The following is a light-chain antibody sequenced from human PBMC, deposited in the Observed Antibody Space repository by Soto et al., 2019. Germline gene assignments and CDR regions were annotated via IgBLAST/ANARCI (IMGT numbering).Light chain of an antibody. J-gene: IGKJ1*01. CDR1: QSVSSS. CDR3: QQYVHWPPGA. CDR2: DTS. Sequence: EIVVTQSPATLSVSPGERVTLSCRASQSVSSSLAWYQQRPGQAPRLLIYDTSTRAAGIAARFSGSGSGTEFTLTISSLQSEDSAVYCCQQYVHWPPGAFGQGTTVEIK. V-gene: IGKV3-15*01.